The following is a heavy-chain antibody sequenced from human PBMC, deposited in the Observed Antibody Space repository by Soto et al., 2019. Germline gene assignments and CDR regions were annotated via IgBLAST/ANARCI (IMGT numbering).Heavy chain of an antibody. J-gene: IGHJ4*02. Sequence: ASVKVSCKASGYTFTSYAMHLVRQAPGQRLEWXGWXXAXXXXXKXXXKFQGRVTITRDTSASTAYTELSSLRSEDTAVYYCAREAVAGSSDYWGQGTLVTASS. CDR1: GYTFTSYA. V-gene: IGHV1-3*01. CDR2: XXAXXXXX. D-gene: IGHD6-19*01. CDR3: AREAVAGSSDY.